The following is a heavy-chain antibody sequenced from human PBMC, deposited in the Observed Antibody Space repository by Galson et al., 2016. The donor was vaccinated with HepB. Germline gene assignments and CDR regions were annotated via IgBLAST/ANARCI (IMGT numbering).Heavy chain of an antibody. CDR3: AAESSSDWAFDY. D-gene: IGHD2-21*01. CDR1: GNIFARHW. V-gene: IGHV5-51*01. J-gene: IGHJ4*02. CDR2: IHPGDSDT. Sequence: QSGAEVKKPGESLKISCQGSGNIFARHWIAWVRQLPGKGLEWMGIIHPGDSDTRYSPSFRGQVTISADKSISTAYVQWTSLKASDTAMYYCAAESSSDWAFDYWGQGTVVAV.